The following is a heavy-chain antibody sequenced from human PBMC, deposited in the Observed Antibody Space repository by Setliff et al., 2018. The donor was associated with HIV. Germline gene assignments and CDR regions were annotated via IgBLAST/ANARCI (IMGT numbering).Heavy chain of an antibody. V-gene: IGHV4-34*01. Sequence: SETLSLTCAVYGGSFSGHYWSWIRQPPGKGLEWIGEVNHSGSTNYNPSLKSRVTISVDTSKNQFSLKLNSVTAADTAVYYCARGDMPWVVRGVIFRPKYFQHWGQGTLVTVSS. J-gene: IGHJ1*01. CDR3: ARGDMPWVVRGVIFRPKYFQH. CDR1: GGSFSGHY. CDR2: VNHSGST. D-gene: IGHD3-10*01.